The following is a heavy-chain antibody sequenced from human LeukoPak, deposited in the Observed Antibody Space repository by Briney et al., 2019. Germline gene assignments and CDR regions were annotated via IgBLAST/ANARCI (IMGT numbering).Heavy chain of an antibody. CDR2: ISGSGGST. Sequence: KTGGSLRLSCAASGFTFSSYAMSWVRQAPGKGLEWVSAISGSGGSTYYADSVKGRFTISRDNSKNTLYLQMNSLRAEDTAVYYCAKDRPQRGCSSTSCSYFDYWGQGTLVTVSS. J-gene: IGHJ4*02. CDR3: AKDRPQRGCSSTSCSYFDY. V-gene: IGHV3-23*01. CDR1: GFTFSSYA. D-gene: IGHD2-2*01.